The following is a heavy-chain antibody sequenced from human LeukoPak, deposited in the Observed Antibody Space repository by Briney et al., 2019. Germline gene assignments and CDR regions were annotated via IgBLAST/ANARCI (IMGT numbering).Heavy chain of an antibody. V-gene: IGHV4-34*01. Sequence: PSETLSLTCAVYGGSFSGYYWSWIRQPPGKGLEWIGEINHSGSTNYNPSYNPSLKSRVTMSVDRSKNQFFLKLSSVTAADTAVYYCARGDIRVDGSGTYLGLPDYWGQGTLVTVSS. CDR2: INHSGST. D-gene: IGHD3-10*01. CDR3: ARGDIRVDGSGTYLGLPDY. CDR1: GGSFSGYY. J-gene: IGHJ4*02.